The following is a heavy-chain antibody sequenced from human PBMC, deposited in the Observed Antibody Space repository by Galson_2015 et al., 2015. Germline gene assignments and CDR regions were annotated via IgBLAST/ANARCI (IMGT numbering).Heavy chain of an antibody. CDR3: AKDPLYGSGSYYSDY. CDR1: GFTFSSYA. Sequence: SLRLSCAASGFTFSSYAMHWVRQAPGQGLEWVSAISGSGGSTYYADSVKGRFTISRDNSKNTLYLQLNSLRAEDTAVYYCAKDPLYGSGSYYSDYWGQGTLVTVSS. D-gene: IGHD3-10*01. J-gene: IGHJ4*02. V-gene: IGHV3-23*01. CDR2: ISGSGGST.